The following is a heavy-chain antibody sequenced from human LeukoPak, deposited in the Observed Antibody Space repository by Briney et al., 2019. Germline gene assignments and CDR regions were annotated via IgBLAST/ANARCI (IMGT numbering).Heavy chain of an antibody. J-gene: IGHJ4*02. CDR1: GGSISSGGYY. Sequence: SQTLSLTCTVSGGSISSGGYYWSWIRQHPGKGLEWIGYIYYGGSTYYNPSLKSRVTISVDTSKNQFSLKLSSVTAADTAVYYCARVQEWFGELLYRIFDYWGQGTLVTVSS. CDR2: IYYGGST. V-gene: IGHV4-31*03. CDR3: ARVQEWFGELLYRIFDY. D-gene: IGHD3-10*01.